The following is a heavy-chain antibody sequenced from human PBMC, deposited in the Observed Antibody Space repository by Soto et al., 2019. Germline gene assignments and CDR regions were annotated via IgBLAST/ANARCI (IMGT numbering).Heavy chain of an antibody. CDR1: GVSISSGGYS. J-gene: IGHJ4*02. CDR2: MYHSGST. V-gene: IGHV4-30-2*01. Sequence: PSETLSLTCAVSGVSISSGGYSWSWLRQPPGKGLEWIGYMYHSGSTYYNPSLKSRVTISIDRSKNQFSLKLSSVTAADTAVYYCARVPDHWGQGILVTVSS. CDR3: ARVPDH. D-gene: IGHD2-2*01.